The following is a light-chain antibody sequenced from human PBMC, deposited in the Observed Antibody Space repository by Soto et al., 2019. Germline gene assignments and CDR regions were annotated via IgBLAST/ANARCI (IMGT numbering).Light chain of an antibody. CDR2: DVS. J-gene: IGLJ1*01. CDR1: SSDVGGYNY. V-gene: IGLV2-14*01. CDR3: RSYTTSSTYV. Sequence: QSVLTQPASLSVSPGQSIAISCTGTSSDVGGYNYVSWYQQHPGKAPKLMIYDVSNRPSGVSDRFSGSKSGNTASLTISGLQAEDEADYYCRSYTTSSTYVFGTGTKVTVL.